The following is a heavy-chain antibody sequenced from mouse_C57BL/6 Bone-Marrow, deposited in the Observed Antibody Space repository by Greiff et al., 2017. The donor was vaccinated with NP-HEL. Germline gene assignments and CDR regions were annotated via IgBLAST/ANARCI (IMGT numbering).Heavy chain of an antibody. J-gene: IGHJ1*03. Sequence: VQLQQPGAELVKPGASVKLSCKASGYTFTSYWMQWVKQRPGQGLEWIGEIDPSDSYTNYNQKFKGKATLTVDTSSSTAYMQLSSLTSEDSAVYYCARYPSQYWYFDVWGTGTTVTVSS. CDR1: GYTFTSYW. CDR2: IDPSDSYT. CDR3: ARYPSQYWYFDV. V-gene: IGHV1-50*01.